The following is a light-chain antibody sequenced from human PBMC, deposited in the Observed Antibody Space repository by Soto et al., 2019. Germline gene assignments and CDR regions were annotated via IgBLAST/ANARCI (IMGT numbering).Light chain of an antibody. J-gene: IGKJ1*01. Sequence: EIVLTQSPGTLSLSQGERATLSCRASHTISSSYLAWYQQKPGQAPRLLMYGISRRATGIPDRFSGSGSGTDFTLTIARLEPEDFAVYYCQQFHTPRTFGQGTKGDIK. CDR2: GIS. CDR1: HTISSSY. CDR3: QQFHTPRT. V-gene: IGKV3-20*01.